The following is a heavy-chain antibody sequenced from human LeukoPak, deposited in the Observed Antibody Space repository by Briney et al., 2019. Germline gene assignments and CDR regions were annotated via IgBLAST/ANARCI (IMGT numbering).Heavy chain of an antibody. CDR1: GGSISSYY. D-gene: IGHD6-19*01. V-gene: IGHV4-4*07. Sequence: MASETLSLTCTVSGGSISSYYWSWVRQPAGKGLEWIGRIYTSGSTNYNPSLKSRVTMSVDTSKNQFSLKLSSVTAADTAVYYCARDPYPIAVAGTNYYYGMDVWGRGTTVTVSS. CDR3: ARDPYPIAVAGTNYYYGMDV. CDR2: IYTSGST. J-gene: IGHJ6*02.